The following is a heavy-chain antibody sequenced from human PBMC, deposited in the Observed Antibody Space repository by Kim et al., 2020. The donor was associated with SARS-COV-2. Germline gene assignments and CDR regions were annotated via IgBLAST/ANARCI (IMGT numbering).Heavy chain of an antibody. Sequence: YADSVKCGFTISRDNAKNSLYLQRNSLRAEDTTVYYCARGGIRYRGGNDYWGQGTLVTVSS. D-gene: IGHD3-10*01. CDR3: ARGGIRYRGGNDY. J-gene: IGHJ4*02. V-gene: IGHV3-48*03.